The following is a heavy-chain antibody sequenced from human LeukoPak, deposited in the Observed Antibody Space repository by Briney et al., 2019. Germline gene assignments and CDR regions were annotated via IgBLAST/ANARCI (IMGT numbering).Heavy chain of an antibody. CDR2: IRGSGIGT. CDR3: AKEASNSGSFDG. V-gene: IGHV3-23*01. Sequence: GGSLRLSCAASGFSFNNFAMSWVRQAPGKGLEWVSTIRGSGIGTFFADSVRGRFSISRDNSKNTLPLQMSSLRVDDTAVYFCAKEASNSGSFDGWGQGTLVTVSS. J-gene: IGHJ4*02. CDR1: GFSFNNFA. D-gene: IGHD3-10*01.